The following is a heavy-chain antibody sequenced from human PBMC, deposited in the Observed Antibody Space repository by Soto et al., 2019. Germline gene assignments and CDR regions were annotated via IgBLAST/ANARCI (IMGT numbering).Heavy chain of an antibody. J-gene: IGHJ6*02. Sequence: GGSLRLSCAASGFTFSSFGMHWVRQAPGKGLEWVAVMPFDGNSKYYADSTKGRFIISRDNSKNTLYLEMNSLRAEDTAVYYCAKDKGRSLTGGMDVWGQGTTVTVSS. CDR1: GFTFSSFG. D-gene: IGHD3-9*01. CDR2: MPFDGNSK. CDR3: AKDKGRSLTGGMDV. V-gene: IGHV3-30*18.